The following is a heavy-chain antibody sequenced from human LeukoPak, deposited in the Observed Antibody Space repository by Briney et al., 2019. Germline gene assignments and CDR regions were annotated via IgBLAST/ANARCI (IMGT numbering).Heavy chain of an antibody. Sequence: SVKVSCKASGGTFSSYAISWVRQAPGQGLEWMGGIVPIFGTANYAQKFQGRVTITADESTSTAYMELSSLGSEDTAVYYCARGTTRSKDWFDPWGQGTLVTVSS. CDR3: ARGTTRSKDWFDP. D-gene: IGHD1-7*01. CDR1: GGTFSSYA. CDR2: IVPIFGTA. J-gene: IGHJ5*02. V-gene: IGHV1-69*01.